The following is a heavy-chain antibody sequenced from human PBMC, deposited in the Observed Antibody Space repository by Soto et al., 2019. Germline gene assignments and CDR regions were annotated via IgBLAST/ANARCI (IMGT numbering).Heavy chain of an antibody. CDR3: AKGGTGKFDY. J-gene: IGHJ4*02. CDR2: IYYSGGT. D-gene: IGHD1-1*01. CDR1: GGSISSYY. V-gene: IGHV4-59*01. Sequence: QVQLQESGPGLVKPSETLSLTCTVSGGSISSYYWSWIRQPPGKRLEWIGYIYYSGGTNYNPSLKSRVTISVDTSKNQFSLKLSSVTAADTAVYYCAKGGTGKFDYWGQGNLVTVSS.